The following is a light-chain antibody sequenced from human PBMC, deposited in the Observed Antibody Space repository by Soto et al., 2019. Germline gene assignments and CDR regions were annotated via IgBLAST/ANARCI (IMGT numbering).Light chain of an antibody. Sequence: EIVLTHSPGTLSLSPGERATLSCRASQSVSSSYLAWYQQKPGQAPRLLIYGASSRATGIPDRFSGSGSGTDFTLIISRLEPEDFAVYYCQQYGSSPRFTFGPGTKVDIK. CDR2: GAS. CDR1: QSVSSSY. V-gene: IGKV3-20*01. J-gene: IGKJ3*01. CDR3: QQYGSSPRFT.